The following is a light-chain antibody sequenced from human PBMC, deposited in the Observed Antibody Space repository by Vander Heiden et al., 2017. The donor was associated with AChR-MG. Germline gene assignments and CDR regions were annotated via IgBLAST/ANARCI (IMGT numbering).Light chain of an antibody. CDR2: DDS. J-gene: IGLJ2*01. V-gene: IGLV3-21*03. CDR3: QVWDSSSDHREV. Sequence: SYALPRPPSVPVAPGKTARITCGGNNIGSKSVHWYQQKPGQAPVLVVYDDSDRPSGIPERFSGSNSGNTATLTISRVEAGDEADYYCQVWDSSSDHREVFGGGTKLTVL. CDR1: NIGSKS.